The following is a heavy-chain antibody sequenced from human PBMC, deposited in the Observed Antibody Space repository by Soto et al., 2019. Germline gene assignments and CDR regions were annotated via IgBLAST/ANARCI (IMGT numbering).Heavy chain of an antibody. J-gene: IGHJ4*02. CDR2: IYYSGST. V-gene: IGHV4-61*01. Sequence: SETLSLTCTVSGDSVSSGSYYWTWIRQPPGRGLEWIGYIYYSGSTNYNPSLKSRITMSLDTSKNQLSLKLKSVTAADTAVYYCAPDRGCGSNWGFYYFEHWGQGALVTVSS. CDR3: APDRGCGSNWGFYYFEH. D-gene: IGHD6-13*01. CDR1: GDSVSSGSYY.